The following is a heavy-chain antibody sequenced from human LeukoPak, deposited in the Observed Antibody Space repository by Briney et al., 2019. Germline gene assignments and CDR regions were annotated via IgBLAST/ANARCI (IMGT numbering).Heavy chain of an antibody. D-gene: IGHD1-26*01. J-gene: IGHJ4*02. Sequence: GASVKVSCRASGYTFTYYGISWVRQAPGQGLEWMGWISAYNDNTNYAQKLQGRVTMTTDTSTSTAYMELRSLRSDDTALYYGARAPSGSYGGRFDYWGQGTRVTVSS. CDR2: ISAYNDNT. CDR3: ARAPSGSYGGRFDY. CDR1: GYTFTYYG. V-gene: IGHV1-18*01.